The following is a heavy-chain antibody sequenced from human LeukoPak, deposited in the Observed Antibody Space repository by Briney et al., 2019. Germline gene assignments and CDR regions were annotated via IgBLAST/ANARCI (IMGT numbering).Heavy chain of an antibody. CDR2: VDGGGGGT. CDR1: GFTLSSYA. V-gene: IGHV3-23*01. CDR3: AKHLAGGAAWSSPLCYF. J-gene: IGHJ4*02. D-gene: IGHD2/OR15-2a*01. Sequence: GGSLRLSCAASGFTLSSYAMTWVRQAPGRGLEWVSSVDGGGGGTYYADSVKGRFTISRDNSKDTLYFQMNGLRAEDTAVYFCAKHLAGGAAWSSPLCYFGGQGTLVTASS.